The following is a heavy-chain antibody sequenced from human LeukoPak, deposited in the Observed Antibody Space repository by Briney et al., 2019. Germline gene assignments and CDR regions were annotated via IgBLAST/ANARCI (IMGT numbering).Heavy chain of an antibody. D-gene: IGHD3-3*01. Sequence: PGGSLRLSCAVSGFTFSSEAMGWVRQAPGKGLEWVSYISSSSSTIYYADSVKGRFTISRDNAKNSLYLQMNSLRAEDTAVYYCARSFDTIFGVVAPFDYWGQGTLVTVSS. V-gene: IGHV3-48*01. CDR2: ISSSSSTI. CDR3: ARSFDTIFGVVAPFDY. CDR1: GFTFSSEA. J-gene: IGHJ4*02.